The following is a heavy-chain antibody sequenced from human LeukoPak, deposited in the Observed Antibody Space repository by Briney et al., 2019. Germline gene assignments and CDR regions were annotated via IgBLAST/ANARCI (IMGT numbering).Heavy chain of an antibody. D-gene: IGHD2-2*03. J-gene: IGHJ6*03. CDR3: ARMDIVVVPAAPPYYYYYMDV. CDR2: ISAYNGNT. CDR1: GYTFTSYG. V-gene: IGHV1-18*01. Sequence: ASVTVSCKASGYTFTSYGISWVRQAPGQGLAWMGWISAYNGNTNYAQKLQGRVTMTTDTSTSTAYMDLRSLRSDDTAVYYCARMDIVVVPAAPPYYYYYMDVWGKGTTVTVSS.